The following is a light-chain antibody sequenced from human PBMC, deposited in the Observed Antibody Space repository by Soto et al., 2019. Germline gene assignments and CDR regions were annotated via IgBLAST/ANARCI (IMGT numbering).Light chain of an antibody. J-gene: IGKJ4*01. V-gene: IGKV3-11*01. Sequence: EIVLTQSPATLSLSPGERATLSCRASQSVSSYLAWYQQKPGQAPMLLIYDASNRATGIPARFSGSGSGTDFTLNISSLEPDDIAVYYCQQRSNWPPLTCGGGTKVEIK. CDR2: DAS. CDR1: QSVSSY. CDR3: QQRSNWPPLT.